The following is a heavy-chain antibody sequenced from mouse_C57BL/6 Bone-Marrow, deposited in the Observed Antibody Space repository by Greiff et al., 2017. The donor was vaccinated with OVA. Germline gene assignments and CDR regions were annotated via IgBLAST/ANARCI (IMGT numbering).Heavy chain of an antibody. CDR2: ISDGGSYT. CDR1: GFTFSSYA. D-gene: IGHD2-5*01. Sequence: EVQVVESGGGLVKPGGSLKLSCAASGFTFSSYAMSWVRQTPEKRLEWVANISDGGSYTYYPDNVKGRFTIARDNANNNLYLQMSHLKSEDTAMYYCARGLSNWKGFAYWGQGTLVTVSA. J-gene: IGHJ3*01. CDR3: ARGLSNWKGFAY. V-gene: IGHV5-4*01.